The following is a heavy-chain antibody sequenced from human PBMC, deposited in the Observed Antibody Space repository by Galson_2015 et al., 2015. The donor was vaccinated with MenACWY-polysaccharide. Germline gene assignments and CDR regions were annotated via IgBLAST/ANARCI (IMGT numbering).Heavy chain of an antibody. D-gene: IGHD4-11*01. CDR2: LYSGGNT. V-gene: IGHV3-53*01. J-gene: IGHJ4*02. CDR3: TRTRDYNPIEL. Sequence: SLRLSCAASDFSVTTSHMSWVRQTPGRGLAWVAALYSGGNTFYVDSVEGRFTISRDNSKNTLYLHMNILRAEDTGVYYCTRTRDYNPIELWGQGTLVTVSS. CDR1: DFSVTTSH.